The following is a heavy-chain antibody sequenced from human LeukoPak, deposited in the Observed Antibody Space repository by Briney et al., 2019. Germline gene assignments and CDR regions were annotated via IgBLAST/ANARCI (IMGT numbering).Heavy chain of an antibody. D-gene: IGHD3-16*01. CDR2: IYYSGST. Sequence: SETLSLTCAVYGGSFSGYYWSWIRQPPGQVLEWIGYIYYSGSTNYNPSLKSRVTISVDTSKNQFSLKLTSVTAADTAVYYCARIMDTAWGMDVWGQGTTVTVSS. V-gene: IGHV4-59*01. J-gene: IGHJ6*02. CDR1: GGSFSGYY. CDR3: ARIMDTAWGMDV.